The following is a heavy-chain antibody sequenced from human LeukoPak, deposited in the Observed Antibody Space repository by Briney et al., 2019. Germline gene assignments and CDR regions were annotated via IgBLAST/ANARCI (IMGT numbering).Heavy chain of an antibody. Sequence: SSETLSLTCTVSGGSIYSRSNYWAWIRQPPGKGLEWIGAIYYSGTTSYNPSLKSRVTISVDTSKNQFSLKLSSVTAADTALYYCARTTGYFYYYYYMDVWGKGTTVTVSS. CDR2: IYYSGTT. J-gene: IGHJ6*03. CDR1: GGSIYSRSNY. D-gene: IGHD4-17*01. CDR3: ARTTGYFYYYYYMDV. V-gene: IGHV4-39*07.